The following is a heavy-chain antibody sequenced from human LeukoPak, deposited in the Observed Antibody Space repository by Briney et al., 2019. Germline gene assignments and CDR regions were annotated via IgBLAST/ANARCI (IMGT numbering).Heavy chain of an antibody. D-gene: IGHD3-9*01. Sequence: ASVKVSCKVSGYTLTELSMHWVRQAPGKGLEWMGGFDPEDGETIYAQKFQGRVTMTEDTSTDTAYMELSSLRSEDTAVYYCATGGGYDILTGFVYWGQGTLVTVPS. J-gene: IGHJ4*02. CDR1: GYTLTELS. V-gene: IGHV1-24*01. CDR2: FDPEDGET. CDR3: ATGGGYDILTGFVY.